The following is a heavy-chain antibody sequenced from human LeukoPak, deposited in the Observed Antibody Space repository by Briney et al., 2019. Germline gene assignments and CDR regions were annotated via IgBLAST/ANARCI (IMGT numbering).Heavy chain of an antibody. CDR3: ARAIGDIVVVPAWLDY. Sequence: PGGSLRLSCAASGFTFSSYSMNWVRQAPGKGLEWVSSISSSSSYIYYADSVKGRFTISRDNAKNSLYLQMNSLRAEDTAVYYCARAIGDIVVVPAWLDYWGQGTLVTVSS. D-gene: IGHD2-2*01. CDR1: GFTFSSYS. CDR2: ISSSSSYI. J-gene: IGHJ4*02. V-gene: IGHV3-21*01.